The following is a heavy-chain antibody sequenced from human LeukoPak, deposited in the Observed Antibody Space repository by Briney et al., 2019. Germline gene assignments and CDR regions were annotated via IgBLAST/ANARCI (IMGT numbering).Heavy chain of an antibody. Sequence: GGSLRLSCAASGFTFSTYWMSWVRQAPGKGLEWVANIKQDGSGKHYVDSVKGRFTISRDNAKNSLYLQMNSLRVDDTAVYYCARGHRAWSYWGQGTLVTVSS. CDR3: ARGHRAWSY. D-gene: IGHD3-3*01. J-gene: IGHJ4*02. CDR1: GFTFSTYW. V-gene: IGHV3-7*01. CDR2: IKQDGSGK.